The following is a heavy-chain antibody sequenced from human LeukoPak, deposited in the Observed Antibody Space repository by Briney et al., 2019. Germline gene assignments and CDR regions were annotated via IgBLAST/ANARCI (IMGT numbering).Heavy chain of an antibody. CDR3: AKLGVGSYDGSGYIDY. J-gene: IGHJ4*02. V-gene: IGHV1-69*13. D-gene: IGHD3-22*01. CDR1: GGTFSSYG. CDR2: IIPIFGTP. Sequence: SVKVSCKASGGTFSSYGISWVRQAPGQGLEWMGGIIPIFGTPDYAQKFQGRVTISADESTSTAYMELSRLRSEDTAVYYCAKLGVGSYDGSGYIDYWGQGTPVTVSS.